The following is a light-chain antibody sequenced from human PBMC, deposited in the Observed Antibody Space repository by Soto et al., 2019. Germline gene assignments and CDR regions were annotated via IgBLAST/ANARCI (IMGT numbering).Light chain of an antibody. V-gene: IGLV2-8*01. CDR3: SSYAGTNNWI. Sequence: QSALTQPPSASGSPGQSVTMSCTGTSRDVGVYNYVSWYQQHPGKAPKLIISEVSKRPSGVPDRFSGSKSGNTASLTVSGLQAEDEADYYCSSYAGTNNWIFGGGTKLTVL. J-gene: IGLJ2*01. CDR2: EVS. CDR1: SRDVGVYNY.